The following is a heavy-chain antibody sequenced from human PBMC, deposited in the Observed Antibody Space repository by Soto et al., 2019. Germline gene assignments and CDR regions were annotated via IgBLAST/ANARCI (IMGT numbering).Heavy chain of an antibody. CDR3: AKKPPSSIQGWAFGMDV. CDR1: GFSVTTNY. V-gene: IGHV3-53*02. D-gene: IGHD1-26*01. J-gene: IGHJ6*02. Sequence: EVQLVETGGGLIQPGGSLRLSCLASGFSVTTNYIIWVRQPPGKGLEWVSTTFTGGSTHYADSVKGRFSISRDNSKNTVYIQMNTLRVEDTAVYYCAKKPPSSIQGWAFGMDVWGQWTTVSVSS. CDR2: TFTGGST.